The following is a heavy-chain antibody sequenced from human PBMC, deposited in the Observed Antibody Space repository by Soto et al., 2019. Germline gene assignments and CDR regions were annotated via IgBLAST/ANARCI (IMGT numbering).Heavy chain of an antibody. CDR1: GFTFSSYA. V-gene: IGHV3-30-3*02. D-gene: IGHD5-18*01. CDR3: AKDMSYGPSVADY. J-gene: IGHJ4*02. CDR2: ISYDGSNK. Sequence: GGSLRLSCAASGFTFSSYAMHWVRQAPGKGLEWVAVISYDGSNKYYADSVKGRFTISRDNSKNTLYLQMNSLRAEDTAVYYCAKDMSYGPSVADYWGQGTLVTVSS.